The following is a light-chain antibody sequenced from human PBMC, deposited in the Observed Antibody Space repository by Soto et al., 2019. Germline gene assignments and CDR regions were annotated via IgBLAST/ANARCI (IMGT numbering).Light chain of an antibody. V-gene: IGKV1-33*01. CDR2: DAS. J-gene: IGKJ5*01. CDR1: QDIANS. CDR3: QQYENLPPT. Sequence: DIQMTQSPSSLSASIGDRVILTCQASQDIANSLNWYQHKPGKAPKLLIYDASNLERGVPARFSGRWSGTDFSFTISSLQPEDIATYYCQQYENLPPTFGQGTRLEIK.